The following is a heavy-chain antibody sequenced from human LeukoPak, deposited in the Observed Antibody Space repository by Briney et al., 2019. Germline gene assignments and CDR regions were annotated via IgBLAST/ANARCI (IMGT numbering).Heavy chain of an antibody. J-gene: IGHJ4*02. CDR3: ARDAPMVRGVMGYYFDY. CDR1: GGSISSYY. D-gene: IGHD3-10*01. V-gene: IGHV4-4*07. CDR2: IYNSGRN. Sequence: PSETLSLTCTVSGGSISSYYWSWIRQPGGKGLEWIGRIYNSGRNNYNPSLKRRVTISVEKSKKQFSLKLSSVTAADTAVHYCARDAPMVRGVMGYYFDYWGQGTLVTVSS.